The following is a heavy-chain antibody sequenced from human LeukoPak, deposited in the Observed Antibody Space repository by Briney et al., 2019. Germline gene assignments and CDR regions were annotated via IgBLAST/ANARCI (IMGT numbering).Heavy chain of an antibody. D-gene: IGHD4-11*01. CDR1: GGSISGYY. CDR2: IYYSGST. V-gene: IGHV4-59*01. Sequence: PSETLSLTXTVSGGSISGYYWSWIRQPPGKGLEWIGYIYYSGSTNYNPSLKSRVTISVYTSKNQFALKVSSVTAADTAVYYCARSYSATDYWGQGTLVTVSS. CDR3: ARSYSATDY. J-gene: IGHJ4*02.